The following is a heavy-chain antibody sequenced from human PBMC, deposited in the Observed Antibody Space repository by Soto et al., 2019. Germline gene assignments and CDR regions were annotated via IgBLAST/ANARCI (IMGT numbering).Heavy chain of an antibody. CDR3: ARDAVVWNGDDHYYYGLDV. D-gene: IGHD1-1*01. V-gene: IGHV1-18*01. Sequence: QIHLVQSGAEVKPPGASVKVSCKASDYTFISYGISWVRQAPGQGLEWMGWISVHNGNTNYPQKLQGRVSMTTNTSTTTAYMELRSLRSDDTAVYYCARDAVVWNGDDHYYYGLDVWGQGTTVTVSS. CDR1: DYTFISYG. CDR2: ISVHNGNT. J-gene: IGHJ6*02.